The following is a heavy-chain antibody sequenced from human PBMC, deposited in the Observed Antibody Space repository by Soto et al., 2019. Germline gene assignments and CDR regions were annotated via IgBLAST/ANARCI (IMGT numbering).Heavy chain of an antibody. Sequence: QVQLVQSGAEVKKPGASVKISCKTSGYTVTSHHMHWVRQAPGQGLEWMGKVNPTNPTGDTTMYAQKFQGRITLTRDTSTSTLYMELTSLKREDTAVYYCARDSQILGPDYWGQGTLVTVSS. J-gene: IGHJ4*02. D-gene: IGHD3-3*01. CDR2: VNPTNPTGDTT. CDR3: ARDSQILGPDY. CDR1: GYTVTSHH. V-gene: IGHV1-46*01.